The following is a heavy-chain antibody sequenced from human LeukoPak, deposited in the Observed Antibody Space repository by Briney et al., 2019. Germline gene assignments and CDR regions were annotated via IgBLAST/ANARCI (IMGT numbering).Heavy chain of an antibody. V-gene: IGHV3-7*04. Sequence: GGSLRLSCAASGFTFKSYNMNWVRQAPGKGLEWVANIKQDGSEKNYVDSVKGRFTLSRDNAKNSLYLQMNSLRDEDTAVYYCAGGTGWLIDYWGQGSLVTVSS. CDR2: IKQDGSEK. CDR3: AGGTGWLIDY. D-gene: IGHD2-8*02. J-gene: IGHJ4*02. CDR1: GFTFKSYN.